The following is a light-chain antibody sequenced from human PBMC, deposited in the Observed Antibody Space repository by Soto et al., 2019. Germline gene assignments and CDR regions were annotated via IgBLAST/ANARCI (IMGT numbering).Light chain of an antibody. CDR3: TSYVGNDIWV. CDR1: SSDVGAYNY. CDR2: EVT. Sequence: QSALTQPPSASGSPGQSVTISCTGTSSDVGAYNYVSWYQQYPGKAPKLMFYEVTKRPSGVPDRFSGSKSGNTASLTVSGLQAEDEADYYCTSYVGNDIWVFGGGTKLTVL. V-gene: IGLV2-8*01. J-gene: IGLJ3*02.